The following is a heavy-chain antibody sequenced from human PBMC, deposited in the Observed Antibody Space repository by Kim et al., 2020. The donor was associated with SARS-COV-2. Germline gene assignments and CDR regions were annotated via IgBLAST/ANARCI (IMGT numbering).Heavy chain of an antibody. V-gene: IGHV4-31*03. D-gene: IGHD1-26*01. J-gene: IGHJ3*02. Sequence: SETLSLTCTVSGGSISSGSYYWSWIRQHPGKGLECIWYIYYSGSTYYNPSLKSRGTISVDTSKNQFSLKLSSVTAADTAVYYCAIAWELLQVGSFDIWG. CDR1: GGSISSGSYY. CDR3: AIAWELLQVGSFDI. CDR2: IYYSGST.